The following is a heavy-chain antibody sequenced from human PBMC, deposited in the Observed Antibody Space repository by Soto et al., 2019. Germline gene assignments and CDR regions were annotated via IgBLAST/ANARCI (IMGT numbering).Heavy chain of an antibody. Sequence: GGSLRLSCAASGFTFNSYAMNWVRQAPGKGLEWVASISGSGGRTYYADSLKGRFTISRDNSKNTLYLQMNSLRTVDTAVYYCAKGVLYYYDSSAYQDYWGQGSLVTVSS. D-gene: IGHD3-22*01. CDR2: ISGSGGRT. V-gene: IGHV3-23*01. CDR3: AKGVLYYYDSSAYQDY. CDR1: GFTFNSYA. J-gene: IGHJ4*02.